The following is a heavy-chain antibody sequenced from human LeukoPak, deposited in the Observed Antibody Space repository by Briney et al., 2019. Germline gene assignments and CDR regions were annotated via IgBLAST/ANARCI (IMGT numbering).Heavy chain of an antibody. CDR1: GFKFNNYA. CDR3: SKDLTSDFGGDLDP. CDR2: ISFDGSQK. Sequence: PGGSLRLSCTASGFKFNNYAMHWVRQTPGKGLEWVALISFDGSQKCYADSVKGRFTISRDNSKSTVYLQMNSLRVEDAAVYYCSKDLTSDFGGDLDPWGQGTLVTVSS. V-gene: IGHV3-30*02. D-gene: IGHD3-10*01. J-gene: IGHJ5*02.